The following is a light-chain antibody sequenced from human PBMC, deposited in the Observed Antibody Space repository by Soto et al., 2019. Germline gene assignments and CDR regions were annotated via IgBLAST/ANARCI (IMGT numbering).Light chain of an antibody. V-gene: IGKV1-5*03. Sequence: DIQMTQSPSTLSASVGDRVTITCRASQSIGVWLAWYQQKPGTAPKLLIYKTSTLDSGVPLRFSGSGSETEFPLTISSLQPDDCATYYCQQYINYFRTFGQGTKVEIK. J-gene: IGKJ1*01. CDR1: QSIGVW. CDR3: QQYINYFRT. CDR2: KTS.